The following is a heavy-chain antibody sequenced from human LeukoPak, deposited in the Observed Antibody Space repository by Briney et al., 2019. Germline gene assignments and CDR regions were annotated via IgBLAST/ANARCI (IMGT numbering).Heavy chain of an antibody. J-gene: IGHJ4*02. D-gene: IGHD2-15*01. CDR3: ARESCSGGSCYYFDY. CDR2: FNPSGGSA. V-gene: IGHV1-46*01. CDR1: GYTFTMNF. Sequence: ASVKVSFKASGYTFTMNFMHWVRQAPGHGLEWMGVFNPSGGSATYSQNFQGRVTMTRDTSTSTVYMEMSSLRSEDTAVYYCARESCSGGSCYYFDYWGQGTLVTVSS.